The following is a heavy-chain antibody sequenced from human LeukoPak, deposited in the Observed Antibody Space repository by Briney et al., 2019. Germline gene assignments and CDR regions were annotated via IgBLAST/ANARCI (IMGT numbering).Heavy chain of an antibody. Sequence: GGSLRLSCAASGFTFTTYWMTWVRQAPGKGLEWVANINQDGTEKYYVDSVKGRFTISRDNAKNSLYLQMNSLRVEDTAVYYCAKASPVTMIVVVITLLFDYWGQGTLVTVSS. CDR1: GFTFTTYW. V-gene: IGHV3-7*01. CDR3: AKASPVTMIVVVITLLFDY. D-gene: IGHD3-22*01. J-gene: IGHJ4*02. CDR2: INQDGTEK.